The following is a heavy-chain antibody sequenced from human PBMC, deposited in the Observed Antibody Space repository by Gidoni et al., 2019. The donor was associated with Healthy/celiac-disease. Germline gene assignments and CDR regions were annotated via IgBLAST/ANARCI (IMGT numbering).Heavy chain of an antibody. V-gene: IGHV4-38-2*02. CDR2: IYHSGST. D-gene: IGHD6-19*01. Sequence: QVQLQESGPGLVKPSETLSLTCTVSGYSISSGYYWGWIRQPPGKGLEWIGSIYHSGSTYYNPSLKSRVTISVDTSKNQFSLKLSSVTAADTAVYYCARASDVIAVAMDVWGKGTTVTVSS. CDR3: ARASDVIAVAMDV. J-gene: IGHJ6*03. CDR1: GYSISSGYY.